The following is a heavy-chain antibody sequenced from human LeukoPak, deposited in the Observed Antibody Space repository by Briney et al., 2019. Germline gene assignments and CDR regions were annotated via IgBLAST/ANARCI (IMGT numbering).Heavy chain of an antibody. CDR3: ASAGDSSSYGGYFDY. Sequence: GGSLRLSCAASGFTFSSYWMSWVRQAPGKGLEWVANIKQDGSEKYYVDSVKGRFTTSRDNAKNSLYLQMNSLRAEDTAVYYCASAGDSSSYGGYFDYWGQGTLVTVSS. V-gene: IGHV3-7*01. J-gene: IGHJ4*02. CDR2: IKQDGSEK. CDR1: GFTFSSYW. D-gene: IGHD6-6*01.